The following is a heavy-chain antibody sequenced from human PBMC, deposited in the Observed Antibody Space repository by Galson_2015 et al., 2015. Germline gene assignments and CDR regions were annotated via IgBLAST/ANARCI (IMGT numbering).Heavy chain of an antibody. CDR3: ARVKYSSSCLEY. CDR2: ISSSSSYT. CDR1: GFTFSDYY. V-gene: IGHV3-11*05. Sequence: SLRLSCAASGFTFSDYYMSWIRQAPGKGLEWVSYISSSSSYTNYADSVKGRFTISRDNAKNSLYLQMNSLRAEDTAVYYCARVKYSSSCLEYWGQGTLVTVSS. J-gene: IGHJ4*02. D-gene: IGHD6-6*01.